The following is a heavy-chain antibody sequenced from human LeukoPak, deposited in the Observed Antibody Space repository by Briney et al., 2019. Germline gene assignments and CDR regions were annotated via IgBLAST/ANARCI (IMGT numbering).Heavy chain of an antibody. J-gene: IGHJ4*02. Sequence: GSLRLSCTASGFIFSGSWMAWIRQAPGKGLEWVAIIKKDGSEKYYVDSMKGRFTISRDNAKNSLFLQMNSLRAEDTAIYYCTTDTWYSAGHWGQGTLVTVSS. CDR3: TTDTWYSAGH. CDR2: IKKDGSEK. CDR1: GFIFSGSW. D-gene: IGHD2-15*01. V-gene: IGHV3-7*03.